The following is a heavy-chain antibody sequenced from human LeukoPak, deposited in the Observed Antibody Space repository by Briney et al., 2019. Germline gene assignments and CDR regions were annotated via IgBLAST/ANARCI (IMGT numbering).Heavy chain of an antibody. D-gene: IGHD1-26*01. CDR1: GFTLFWHV. Sequence: PGGSLRLSCSASGFTLFWHVMHWVRQAPGKALEYVSFIHHNGEITSYADSVRGRFTVSRDNSKNTLFLELSSLRVDDMAVYYCARDMSGTYSFDYWGQGTLVTVSS. J-gene: IGHJ4*02. CDR3: ARDMSGTYSFDY. CDR2: IHHNGEIT. V-gene: IGHV3-64D*06.